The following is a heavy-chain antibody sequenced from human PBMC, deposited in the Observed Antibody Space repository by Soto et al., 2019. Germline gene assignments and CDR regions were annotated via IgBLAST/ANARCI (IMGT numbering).Heavy chain of an antibody. CDR1: GFTFSSYG. CDR2: IWYDGSNK. V-gene: IGHV3-33*01. Sequence: PGGSLRLSCAASGFTFSSYGMHWVRQAPGKGPEWVAVIWYDGSNKYYADSVKGRFTISRDNSKNTLYLQMNSLRAEDTAVYYCARDLTRMEIDYWGQGTLVTVSS. J-gene: IGHJ4*02. CDR3: ARDLTRMEIDY. D-gene: IGHD1-1*01.